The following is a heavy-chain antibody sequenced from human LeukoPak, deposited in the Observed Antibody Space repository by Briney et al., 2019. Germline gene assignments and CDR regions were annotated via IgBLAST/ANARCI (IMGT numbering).Heavy chain of an antibody. CDR1: GGSISSSSYY. CDR2: IYYSGST. Sequence: SETLSLTCTVSGGSISSSSYYWGWIRQPPGKGLEWIGSIYYSGSTYYNPSLKSRVTISVDTSKNQFSLKLSSVTAADTAVYYCARGGPGSYYFYLGYWGQGTLVTVSS. J-gene: IGHJ4*02. D-gene: IGHD3-10*01. V-gene: IGHV4-39*07. CDR3: ARGGPGSYYFYLGY.